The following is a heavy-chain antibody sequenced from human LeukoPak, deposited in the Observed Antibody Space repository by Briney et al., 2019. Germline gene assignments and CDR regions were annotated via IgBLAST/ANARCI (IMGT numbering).Heavy chain of an antibody. Sequence: ASVKVSCKASGYTFTSYYMHWVRQAPGQGLEWMGIINPSGGSTSYAQKFQGRVTMTRDTSTSTVYMELSSLRSEDTAVYYCASEIEVPGAFDYWGQGTLVTVSS. CDR3: ASEIEVPGAFDY. D-gene: IGHD1-1*01. CDR1: GYTFTSYY. CDR2: INPSGGST. J-gene: IGHJ4*02. V-gene: IGHV1-46*03.